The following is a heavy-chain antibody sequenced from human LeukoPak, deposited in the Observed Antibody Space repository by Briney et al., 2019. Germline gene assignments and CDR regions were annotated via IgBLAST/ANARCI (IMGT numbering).Heavy chain of an antibody. CDR3: ARGSNYYYSMDV. V-gene: IGHV4-38-2*01. CDR2: IYQSVST. Sequence: SETLSLTCAVSGYSISSGYYWGWIRQPPGKGLEWIGSIYQSVSTYYSPPLKSRVAISADTPKNQFSLKLTSVTAADTAVYYCARGSNYYYSMDVWGKGTTVTVSS. CDR1: GYSISSGYY. D-gene: IGHD3/OR15-3a*01. J-gene: IGHJ6*04.